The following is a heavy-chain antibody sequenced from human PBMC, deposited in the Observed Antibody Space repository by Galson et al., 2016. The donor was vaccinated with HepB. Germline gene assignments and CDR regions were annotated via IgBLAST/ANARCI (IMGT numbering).Heavy chain of an antibody. CDR1: GFTFSGSA. CDR3: TRLPVGDYNSY. J-gene: IGHJ4*02. Sequence: SLRLSCAASGFTFSGSAMHWVRQASGKGLEWVGRIRSKANSYATAYAASVKGRFTISRDDSKNTAYLQMNSLKTEDTAVYYCTRLPVGDYNSYWGQGTLVTVSS. D-gene: IGHD4-17*01. V-gene: IGHV3-73*01. CDR2: IRSKANSYAT.